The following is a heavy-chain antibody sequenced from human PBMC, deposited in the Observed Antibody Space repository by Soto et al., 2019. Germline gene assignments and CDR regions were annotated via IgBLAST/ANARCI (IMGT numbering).Heavy chain of an antibody. D-gene: IGHD3-16*01. J-gene: IGHJ5*02. Sequence: QITLKESGPTLVKPTQTLTLTCTFSGFSLSTSGVGVGWIRQPPGKALEWLALIYWDDDKRYSPSLKSRLTITKDTSKNQVVLTMTNMDPVDTATYYCVHSLYDYVWGTNWFDPWGQGTLVTVSS. CDR1: GFSLSTSGVG. CDR3: VHSLYDYVWGTNWFDP. V-gene: IGHV2-5*02. CDR2: IYWDDDK.